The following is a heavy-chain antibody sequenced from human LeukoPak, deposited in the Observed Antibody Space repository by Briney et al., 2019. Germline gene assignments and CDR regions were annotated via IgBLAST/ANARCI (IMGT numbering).Heavy chain of an antibody. V-gene: IGHV3-74*01. CDR1: GFTFSSHW. Sequence: PGGSMRLSCAASGFTFSSHWMHWVRQAPGKGLVWFSRINSDGSSTNYADAVKGRFTVSRDNAKNTLYLQVNSLRAEDTAVYYCARDKSSGYWFIDYWGQGTLVTVSS. D-gene: IGHD3-22*01. CDR3: ARDKSSGYWFIDY. CDR2: INSDGSST. J-gene: IGHJ4*02.